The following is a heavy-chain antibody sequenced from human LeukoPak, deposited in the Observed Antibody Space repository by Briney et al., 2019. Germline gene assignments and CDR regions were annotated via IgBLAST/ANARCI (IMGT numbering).Heavy chain of an antibody. CDR3: AKGIPFDF. Sequence: SQTLSPTCTVSGGSISSGTYYWSWIRQPAGKGLEWIGHIFTSGSTNYNPSLKSRVTISVDTSKYQFSLRLTSVTAADTAVYFCAKGIPFDFWGQGRLVTVSS. J-gene: IGHJ4*02. CDR1: GGSISSGTYY. V-gene: IGHV4-61*09. D-gene: IGHD2-2*02. CDR2: IFTSGST.